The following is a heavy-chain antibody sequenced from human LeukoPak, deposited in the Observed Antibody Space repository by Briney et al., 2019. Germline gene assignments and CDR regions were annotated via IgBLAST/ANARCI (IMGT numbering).Heavy chain of an antibody. CDR1: GFSFSRYW. J-gene: IGHJ3*02. Sequence: GGSLRLSCAASGFSFSRYWMTWVRQAPGRGLEGVANINRDGSQEHYVDSVKGRFTISRDNTKSSLYLQMNSLRAEDTAVYYCARDSSPQSGVYYFDAFDMWGQGTMVTVSS. D-gene: IGHD3-22*01. CDR3: ARDSSPQSGVYYFDAFDM. CDR2: INRDGSQE. V-gene: IGHV3-7*01.